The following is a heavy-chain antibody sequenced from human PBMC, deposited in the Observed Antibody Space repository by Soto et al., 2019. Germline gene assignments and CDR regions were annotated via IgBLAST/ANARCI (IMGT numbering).Heavy chain of an antibody. J-gene: IGHJ6*02. Sequence: PSETLSLTCAVSGYSISSGYYWGWIRQPPGKGLEWIGSIYHSGSTYYNPSLKSRVTISVETSKNQFSLKLSSVTAADTAVYYCASSSGSYYYYYGMDVWGQGTPVTVSS. D-gene: IGHD1-26*01. V-gene: IGHV4-38-2*01. CDR2: IYHSGST. CDR1: GYSISSGYY. CDR3: ASSSGSYYYYYGMDV.